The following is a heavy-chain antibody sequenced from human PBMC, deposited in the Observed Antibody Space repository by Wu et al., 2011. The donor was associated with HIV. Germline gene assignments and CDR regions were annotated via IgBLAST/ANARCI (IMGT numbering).Heavy chain of an antibody. V-gene: IGHV1-69*14. J-gene: IGHJ4*02. D-gene: IGHD2-21*01. CDR3: ARDFGGDEEY. CDR1: GGTFSSHG. Sequence: QVQLLQSGPEVKKPGSSVKVSCKASGGTFSSHGISWVRQAPGQGLEWMGGIIGIFGKANYAQKFQGRVTITADKSTSTAYMELRSLRSEDTAVYYCARDFGGDEEYWGQGTLVTVSS. CDR2: IIGIFGKA.